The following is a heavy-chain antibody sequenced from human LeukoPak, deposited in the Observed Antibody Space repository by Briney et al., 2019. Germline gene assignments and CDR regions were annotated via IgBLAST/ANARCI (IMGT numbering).Heavy chain of an antibody. CDR1: GGSFSGYY. CDR3: ARERPYGDYFDY. CDR2: INHSGST. Sequence: SETLSLTCAVYGGSFSGYYWTWIRQPPGKGLEWIGEINHSGSTNYNPSLKSRVTISVDMSKNQFSLKLSSVTVADTAVYYCARERPYGDYFDYWGQGTLVTVSS. V-gene: IGHV4-34*01. D-gene: IGHD4-17*01. J-gene: IGHJ4*02.